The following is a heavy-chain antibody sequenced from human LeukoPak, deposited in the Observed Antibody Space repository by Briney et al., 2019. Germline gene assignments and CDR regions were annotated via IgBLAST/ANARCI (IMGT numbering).Heavy chain of an antibody. V-gene: IGHV4-34*01. CDR1: GGSFSGYY. D-gene: IGHD2-15*01. Sequence: SETLSLTCAVYGGSFSGYYWSWIRQPPGKGLEWIGEINHSGSTNYNPSLKSRVTISVDTSKNQFSLKLSSVTAADTAVYYCARYCSGGSCYSYNWFDPWGQGTLSPSPQ. J-gene: IGHJ5*02. CDR2: INHSGST. CDR3: ARYCSGGSCYSYNWFDP.